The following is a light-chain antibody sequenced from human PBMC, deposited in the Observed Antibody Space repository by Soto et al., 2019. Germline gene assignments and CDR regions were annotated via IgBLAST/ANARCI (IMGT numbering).Light chain of an antibody. V-gene: IGLV2-8*01. CDR3: SSYAGTNRV. CDR1: SSDVGVNNY. J-gene: IGLJ1*01. CDR2: EVT. Sequence: QSALTQPPSASGSPGQSVTISCTGTSSDVGVNNYVSWYQQHPGKAPKLMIYEVTKRPSGVPDRFSGSKSGNTASLTVSGLQAEDEADYYCSSYAGTNRVFGTGTKLTVL.